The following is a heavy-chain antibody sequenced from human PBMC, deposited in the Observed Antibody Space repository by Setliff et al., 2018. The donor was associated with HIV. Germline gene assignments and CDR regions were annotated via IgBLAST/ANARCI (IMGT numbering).Heavy chain of an antibody. CDR3: ARKGWNAYEAFDD. CDR1: GRSFSDNS. V-gene: IGHV4-34*01. Sequence: SETLSLTCAVYGRSFSDNSWNWIRQPPGKGLEWIGEINHSGNTNYNPSLKSRVSITLDTSKNQFSLKLTSVTAADTAVYYGARKGWNAYEAFDDWGQGTRVTVSS. CDR2: INHSGNT. D-gene: IGHD5-12*01. J-gene: IGHJ5*02.